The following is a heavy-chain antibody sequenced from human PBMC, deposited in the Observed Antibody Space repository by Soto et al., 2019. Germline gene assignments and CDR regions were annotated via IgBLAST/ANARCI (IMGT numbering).Heavy chain of an antibody. J-gene: IGHJ3*02. D-gene: IGHD2-15*01. CDR1: GFTFTSSV. Sequence: ASVKVSCKASGFTFTSSVVQWVRQARGQRLEWIGRIVVGSGNTNYAQKFQERVTITRDMSTSTAYMELSSLRSEDTAVYYCAADPRYCSGGTCYPDAFDIWGQGTMVTVSS. CDR2: IVVGSGNT. V-gene: IGHV1-58*01. CDR3: AADPRYCSGGTCYPDAFDI.